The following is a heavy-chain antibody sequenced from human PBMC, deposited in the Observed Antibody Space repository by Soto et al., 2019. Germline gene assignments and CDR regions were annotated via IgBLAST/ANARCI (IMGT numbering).Heavy chain of an antibody. CDR3: ARARGYSGYDLM. Sequence: SETLALTCPVSGRPATSDSYYWKGIRQPLGKGLEWIGYINHSGLTNYNTSLRTRVNISVDKSKNRFSLRLNSVTATDTAVYYCARARGYSGYDLMWGQGTLVTVSS. CDR1: GRPATSDSYY. J-gene: IGHJ4*02. D-gene: IGHD5-12*01. CDR2: INHSGLT. V-gene: IGHV4-61*01.